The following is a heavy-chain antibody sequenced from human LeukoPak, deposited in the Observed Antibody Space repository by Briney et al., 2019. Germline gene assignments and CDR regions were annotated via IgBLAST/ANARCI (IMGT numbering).Heavy chain of an antibody. CDR1: GGSISSGGYS. Sequence: SETLSPTCAVPGGSISSGGYSWSWIRQPPGKGLEWIGYIYHSGSTYYNPSLKSRVTISVDRSKNQFSLKLSSVTAADTAVYYCARATYYYDSSGEAFDIWGQGTMVTVSS. V-gene: IGHV4-30-2*01. J-gene: IGHJ3*02. CDR3: ARATYYYDSSGEAFDI. CDR2: IYHSGST. D-gene: IGHD3-22*01.